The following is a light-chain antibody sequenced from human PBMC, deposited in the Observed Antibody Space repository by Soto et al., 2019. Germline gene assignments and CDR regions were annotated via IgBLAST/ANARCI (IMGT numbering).Light chain of an antibody. CDR3: QSYDSSSVV. CDR2: EDN. Sequence: NFMLTQPHSVSESPGKTVAISFTRSSRRIASNYVQWYQQRPGSAPTTVIYEDNQRPSGVPDRFSGSIDSSSNSASLTISGVQTEDEADYYCQSYDSSSVVFGGGTKLTVL. CDR1: SRRIASNY. V-gene: IGLV6-57*04. J-gene: IGLJ2*01.